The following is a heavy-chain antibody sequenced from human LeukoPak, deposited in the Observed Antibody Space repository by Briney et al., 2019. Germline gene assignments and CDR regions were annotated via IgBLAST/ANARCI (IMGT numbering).Heavy chain of an antibody. V-gene: IGHV1-69*04. Sequence: GSSVKVSCKASGGTFSSYAISWVRQAPGQGLEWMGRIIPILGIANYAQKFQGRVTITADKSTSTAYMELSSLRSEDTAVYYCARDWGVCGGSCYWFDPWGQGTLVTVSS. J-gene: IGHJ5*02. CDR1: GGTFSSYA. CDR2: IIPILGIA. CDR3: ARDWGVCGGSCYWFDP. D-gene: IGHD2-15*01.